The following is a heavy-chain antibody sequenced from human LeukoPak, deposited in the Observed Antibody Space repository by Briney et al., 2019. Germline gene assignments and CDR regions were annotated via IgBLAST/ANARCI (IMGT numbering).Heavy chain of an antibody. D-gene: IGHD6-13*01. Sequence: ASVKLSCKASGYTFTSYGISWVRQAPGQGLEWMGWISAYNGNTNYAQKLQGRVTMTTDTSTSTAYMELRSLRSDDTAVYYCARVIDDSSSWYDDYWGQGTLVTVSS. CDR3: ARVIDDSSSWYDDY. V-gene: IGHV1-18*01. CDR2: ISAYNGNT. J-gene: IGHJ4*02. CDR1: GYTFTSYG.